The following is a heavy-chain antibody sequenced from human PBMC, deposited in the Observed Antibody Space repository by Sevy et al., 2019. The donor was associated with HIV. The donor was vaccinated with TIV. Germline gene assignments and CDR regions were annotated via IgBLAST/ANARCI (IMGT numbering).Heavy chain of an antibody. J-gene: IGHJ3*02. V-gene: IGHV1-69*13. CDR3: ARPVVPAAMGDAFDI. Sequence: ASVKVSCKASGGTFSSYAISWVRQAPGQGLEWMGGLIPIFGTANYAQKFQGRVTITADESTSTAYMELSSLRSEDTAVYYCARPVVPAAMGDAFDIWGQGTMVTVSS. CDR2: LIPIFGTA. CDR1: GGTFSSYA. D-gene: IGHD2-2*01.